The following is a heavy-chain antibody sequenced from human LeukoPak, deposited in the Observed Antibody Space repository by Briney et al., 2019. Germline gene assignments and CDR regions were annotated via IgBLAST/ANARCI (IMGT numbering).Heavy chain of an antibody. V-gene: IGHV3-23*01. Sequence: GGSLRLTCAASGFTFSSYAMSWVGQAPGQGLEWVAAISGSGGSTYYADSVKGRFTISRDNSKNTLYLQMNSLRAEDTAVYYCARGGGGSYHGPAYYYYYMDVWGKGTTVTVSS. J-gene: IGHJ6*03. CDR1: GFTFSSYA. CDR2: ISGSGGST. CDR3: ARGGGGSYHGPAYYYYYMDV. D-gene: IGHD1-26*01.